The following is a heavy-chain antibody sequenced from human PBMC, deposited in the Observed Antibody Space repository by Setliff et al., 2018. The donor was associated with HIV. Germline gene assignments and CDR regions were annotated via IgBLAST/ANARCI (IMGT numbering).Heavy chain of an antibody. V-gene: IGHV1-18*01. Sequence: ASLKVSCKASGYIFTNYGISWVRQAPAQGLEWMGWITGYNGNTNYAEKFQGRVTMTIDTSTSTAYVELRSLRSDDTAVYYCARGGPESLPYTWDDEADTFDIWGQGTMVTVSS. D-gene: IGHD1-1*01. J-gene: IGHJ3*02. CDR3: ARGGPESLPYTWDDEADTFDI. CDR1: GYIFTNYG. CDR2: ITGYNGNT.